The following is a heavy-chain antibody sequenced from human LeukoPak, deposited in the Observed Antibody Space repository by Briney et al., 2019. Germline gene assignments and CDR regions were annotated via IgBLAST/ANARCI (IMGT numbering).Heavy chain of an antibody. Sequence: GGSLRLSCAASGFTFSSYEMNWVRQASGKGLEWVSYISSSGSTIYYADSVKDRFTISRDNAKNSLYLQMNSLRAEDTAVYYCARDGGIAAAPRDNWFDPWGQGTLVTVSS. CDR1: GFTFSSYE. D-gene: IGHD6-13*01. CDR2: ISSSGSTI. J-gene: IGHJ5*02. CDR3: ARDGGIAAAPRDNWFDP. V-gene: IGHV3-48*03.